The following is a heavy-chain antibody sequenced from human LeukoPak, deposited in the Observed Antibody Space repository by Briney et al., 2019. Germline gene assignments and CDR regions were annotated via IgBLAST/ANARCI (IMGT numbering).Heavy chain of an antibody. V-gene: IGHV4-30-4*01. CDR1: GGSISSGGYY. CDR3: ARGRSLRAFDI. J-gene: IGHJ3*02. Sequence: SETLSLTCTVSGGSISSGGYYWSWIRQPPGKGLEWIGYIYYSGSTYYNPSLKSRVTISVDTSKNQFSLKLSSVTAADTAVYYCARGRSLRAFDIWGQGTMVTVSS. CDR2: IYYSGST.